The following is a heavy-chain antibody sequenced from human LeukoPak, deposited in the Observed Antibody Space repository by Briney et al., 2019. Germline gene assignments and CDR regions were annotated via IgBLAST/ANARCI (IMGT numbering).Heavy chain of an antibody. Sequence: GGSLRLSCAASGFTVSSNYMNWVRQAPGKGLEWVSVIYSGGRTYYTDSVKGRFTISRDNSKNTLYLQMNSLRAGDTAVYYCARDLDYGSGSFDPWGQGTLVTVSS. D-gene: IGHD3-10*01. V-gene: IGHV3-53*01. CDR1: GFTVSSNY. CDR3: ARDLDYGSGSFDP. J-gene: IGHJ5*02. CDR2: IYSGGRT.